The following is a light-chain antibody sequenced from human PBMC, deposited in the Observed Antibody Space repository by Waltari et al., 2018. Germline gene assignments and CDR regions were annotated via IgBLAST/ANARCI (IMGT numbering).Light chain of an antibody. V-gene: IGLV2-8*01. CDR1: SSDIGAYDS. J-gene: IGLJ2*01. CDR3: SSYAGTDNLVV. CDR2: TVN. Sequence: QSALTPPPSASGSPGQSVTIPCTGTSSDIGAYDSVSWSQQRQGNAPKLMILTVNKGPSGFLDRFAGSKSGNTASLTIFGLRPEDEADYYGSSYAGTDNLVVFGGGTKRTVL.